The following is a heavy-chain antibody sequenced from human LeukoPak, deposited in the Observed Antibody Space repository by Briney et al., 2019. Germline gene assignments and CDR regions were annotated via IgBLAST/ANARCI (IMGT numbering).Heavy chain of an antibody. Sequence: PGGSLRLSCAASGFTFSINWMTWVRQAPGKGLEWLANTNPEGGDKYYVDSVKGRFTISRDNAKNTLYLQMNSLRAEDTAVYYCARDHSPRDGYNYDYWGQGTLVTVSS. V-gene: IGHV3-7*01. CDR1: GFTFSINW. CDR2: TNPEGGDK. J-gene: IGHJ4*02. CDR3: ARDHSPRDGYNYDY. D-gene: IGHD5-24*01.